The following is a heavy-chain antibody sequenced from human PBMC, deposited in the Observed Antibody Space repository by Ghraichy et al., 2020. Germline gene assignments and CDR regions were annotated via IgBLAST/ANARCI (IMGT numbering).Heavy chain of an antibody. CDR3: AKGMSTVMVSANDY. J-gene: IGHJ4*02. Sequence: WGSLRLSCAASGFTFTNYDMSWVRQAPGKGLEWVSAISDSGSRKYYADSVKGRFTISRDNSKNTLFLQMNSLRAEDTAVYYCAKGMSTVMVSANDYWDQGTLVTVSS. D-gene: IGHD2-21*02. V-gene: IGHV3-23*01. CDR2: ISDSGSRK. CDR1: GFTFTNYD.